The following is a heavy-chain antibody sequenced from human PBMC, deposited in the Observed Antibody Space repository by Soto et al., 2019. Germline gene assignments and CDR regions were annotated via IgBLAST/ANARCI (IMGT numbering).Heavy chain of an antibody. J-gene: IGHJ4*02. Sequence: SETLSLTCTVSGGSISSGGYYWSWIRQHPGKGMEWIGYIYYSGSTYYNPSLKSRVNISVDTSKKQFSMKLSSVTAADTAVYYCARVVGATGWVDYWGQGTLVTVSS. D-gene: IGHD1-26*01. CDR1: GGSISSGGYY. CDR2: IYYSGST. CDR3: ARVVGATGWVDY. V-gene: IGHV4-31*03.